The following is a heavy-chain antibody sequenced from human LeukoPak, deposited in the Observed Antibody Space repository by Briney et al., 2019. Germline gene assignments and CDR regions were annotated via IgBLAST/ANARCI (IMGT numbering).Heavy chain of an antibody. D-gene: IGHD7-27*01. Sequence: GGSLRLSCAASGFSFSSFAMSWVRQAPGKGLEWVSAIGVSGTTYYADSVKGRFTISRDSSKNTVYLQMNGLRDEDTAVYYCARQDTEGRYWGSDYRGQGTLVTVSS. CDR3: ARQDTEGRYWGSDY. CDR2: IGVSGTT. CDR1: GFSFSSFA. J-gene: IGHJ4*02. V-gene: IGHV3-23*01.